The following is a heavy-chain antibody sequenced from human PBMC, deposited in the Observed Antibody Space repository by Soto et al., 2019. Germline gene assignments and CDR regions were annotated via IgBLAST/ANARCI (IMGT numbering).Heavy chain of an antibody. Sequence: PLGSLRLSCAASGFTVSSNYMSWVRQAPGKGLEWVSVIYSGGSTYYADSVKGRFTISRDKSKNTLYLQMNSLRAEDTAVYYCARVGRAMGATGLPLDSDDWGLGPPLTVAS. V-gene: IGHV3-53*01. CDR3: ARVGRAMGATGLPLDSDD. CDR1: GFTVSSNY. J-gene: IGHJ4*01. D-gene: IGHD3-9*01. CDR2: IYSGGST.